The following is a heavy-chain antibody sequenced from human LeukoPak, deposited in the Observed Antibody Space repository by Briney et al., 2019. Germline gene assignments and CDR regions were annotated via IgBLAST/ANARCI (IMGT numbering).Heavy chain of an antibody. J-gene: IGHJ4*02. Sequence: GASVKVSCKASGYTFTSYGISWVLQAPGQGLEWMGWISAYNGNTNYAQKLQGRVTMTTDTSTSTAYMELRSLRSDDTAVYYCARRGVLRYFDWLENYYFDYWGQGTLVTVSS. CDR1: GYTFTSYG. CDR3: ARRGVLRYFDWLENYYFDY. D-gene: IGHD3-9*01. CDR2: ISAYNGNT. V-gene: IGHV1-18*01.